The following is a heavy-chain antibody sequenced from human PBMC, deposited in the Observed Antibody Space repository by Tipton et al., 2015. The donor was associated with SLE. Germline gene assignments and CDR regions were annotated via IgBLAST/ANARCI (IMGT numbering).Heavy chain of an antibody. Sequence: TLSLTCTVSSASISSYFWSWIRQSPGKGLESIGYIYYSGSTNYNPSLRSRVTISVDTSKNQFSLKLRSVTAADTAVYYCARRGYNYWYFDLWGRGALVTVSS. D-gene: IGHD5-24*01. V-gene: IGHV4-59*01. CDR3: ARRGYNYWYFDL. J-gene: IGHJ2*01. CDR2: IYYSGST. CDR1: SASISSYF.